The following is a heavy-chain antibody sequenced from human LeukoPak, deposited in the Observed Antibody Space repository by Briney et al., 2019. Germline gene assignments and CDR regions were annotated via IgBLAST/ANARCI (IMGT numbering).Heavy chain of an antibody. CDR3: ARDVGGSLDY. CDR1: GFTFSTYW. CDR2: IKGDESAK. V-gene: IGHV3-7*01. Sequence: GGTLRLSCAASGFTFSTYWMAWVRQAPGKGLEWVANIKGDESAKHQADSVKGRFTISRDNAQNSVYLQMSSLRGEDTAVYYCARDVGGSLDYWGQGTLVTVSS. D-gene: IGHD1-26*01. J-gene: IGHJ4*02.